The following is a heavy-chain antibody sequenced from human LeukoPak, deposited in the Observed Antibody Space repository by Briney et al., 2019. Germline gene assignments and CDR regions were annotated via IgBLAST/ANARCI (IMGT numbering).Heavy chain of an antibody. CDR3: ASQYYYDSSGYLHYYYDMDV. Sequence: PSETLSLTCTVSGGSISSGDYYWSWIRQPPGKGLEWIGYIYYSGSTYYNPSLKSRVTISVDTSKNQFSLKLNSVTAADTAEYYCASQYYYDSSGYLHYYYDMDVWGQGTTVTVSS. D-gene: IGHD3-22*01. CDR2: IYYSGST. V-gene: IGHV4-30-4*01. CDR1: GGSISSGDYY. J-gene: IGHJ6*02.